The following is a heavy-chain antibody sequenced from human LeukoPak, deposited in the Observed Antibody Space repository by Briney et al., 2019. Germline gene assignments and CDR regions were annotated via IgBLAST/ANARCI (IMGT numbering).Heavy chain of an antibody. Sequence: SETLSLTCAVSGGSISSGGYSWSWIRQPPGKGLEWIGYIYHSGSTYYNPSLKSRVTISVDRSKNQFSLKLSSVTAADTAVYYCARQYCSGGSCYSYLDYWGRGTLVTVSS. CDR2: IYHSGST. D-gene: IGHD2-15*01. CDR3: ARQYCSGGSCYSYLDY. CDR1: GGSISSGGYS. V-gene: IGHV4-30-2*01. J-gene: IGHJ4*02.